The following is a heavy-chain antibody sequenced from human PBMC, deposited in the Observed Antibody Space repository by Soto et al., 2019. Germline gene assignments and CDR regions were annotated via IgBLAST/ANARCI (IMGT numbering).Heavy chain of an antibody. J-gene: IGHJ6*02. CDR2: ISYDGSNK. V-gene: IGHV3-30-3*01. CDR3: ARWGIVATSPYDYDGMDV. D-gene: IGHD5-12*01. Sequence: GGSLRLSCAASGFTFSSYAMHWVRQAPGKGLEWVAVISYDGSNKYYADSVKGRFTISRDNSKNTLYLQMNSLRAEDTAAYYCARWGIVATSPYDYDGMDVWGQGTTVTVSS. CDR1: GFTFSSYA.